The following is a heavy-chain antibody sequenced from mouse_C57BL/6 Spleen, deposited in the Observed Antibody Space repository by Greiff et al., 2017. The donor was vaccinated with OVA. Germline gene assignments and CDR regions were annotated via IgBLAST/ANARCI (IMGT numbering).Heavy chain of an antibody. Sequence: QVQLQQPGAELVKPGASVKLSCKASGYTFTSYWMHWVKQRPGQGLEWIGMIHPNSGSTNFNEKFKSKATLTVDKSSSTAYMQLSSLTSEDSAVYYCARFPITTVDYWGQGTTLTVSS. CDR2: IHPNSGST. J-gene: IGHJ2*01. CDR3: ARFPITTVDY. V-gene: IGHV1-64*01. D-gene: IGHD1-1*01. CDR1: GYTFTSYW.